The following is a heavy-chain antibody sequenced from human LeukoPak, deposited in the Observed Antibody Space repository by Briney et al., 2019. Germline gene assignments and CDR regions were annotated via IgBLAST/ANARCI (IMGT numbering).Heavy chain of an antibody. CDR2: IYSSVST. CDR1: GGSISSYY. CDR3: ARQTCRGANCYRVDQYYYMDV. D-gene: IGHD2-15*01. Sequence: SETLSLTRTVSGGSISSYYWSWIRQPPGKGLEWIGYIYSSVSTNYYPSLKRRGTISIDTSKSQFSLKLASATAADTGVYYCARQTCRGANCYRVDQYYYMDVWGKGTTVTVSS. J-gene: IGHJ6*03. V-gene: IGHV4-4*09.